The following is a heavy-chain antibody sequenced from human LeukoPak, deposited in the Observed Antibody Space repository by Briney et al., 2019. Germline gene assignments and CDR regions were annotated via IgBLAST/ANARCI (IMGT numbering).Heavy chain of an antibody. CDR1: GFPFSHYH. D-gene: IGHD3-22*01. Sequence: GGSLSLSCAASGFPFSHYHMSWLRQAPGKGLEWVSYISNSGCNLYYAVSGKGRVTISRDNAKNSLYLQMNGLRAEDTAVYYCAGGYDSSGYYYLDYYYGMDVWGQGTTVTVSS. CDR2: ISNSGCNL. V-gene: IGHV3-11*01. J-gene: IGHJ6*02. CDR3: AGGYDSSGYYYLDYYYGMDV.